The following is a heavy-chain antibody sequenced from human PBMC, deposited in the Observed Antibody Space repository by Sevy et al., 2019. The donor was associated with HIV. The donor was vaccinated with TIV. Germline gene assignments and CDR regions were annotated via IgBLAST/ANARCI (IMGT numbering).Heavy chain of an antibody. J-gene: IGHJ6*02. V-gene: IGHV4-34*01. Sequence: SETLSLTCAVYGGSFSGYYWSWIRQLPGKGLEWIGEINHSGSTNYNPSLKSRVTISVDTSKNQFSLKLSSVTAADTAVYYCARGRFLNDFWSGYYSRGMDVWGQGTTVTVSS. D-gene: IGHD3-3*01. CDR3: ARGRFLNDFWSGYYSRGMDV. CDR2: INHSGST. CDR1: GGSFSGYY.